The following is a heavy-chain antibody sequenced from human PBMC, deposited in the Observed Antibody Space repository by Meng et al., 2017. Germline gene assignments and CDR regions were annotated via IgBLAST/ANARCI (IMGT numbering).Heavy chain of an antibody. D-gene: IGHD3-10*01. CDR2: IYWNDDK. Sequence: QIYLSESGHTRVTPTQTLPLTCTFSGFSLSTSGVGVGSIRQPPGKALEWLALIYWNDDKRYSTSLKGRLTIPKDTSKNQVVLTMTNMDPVDTATYYCAHTVRYYYGSGSYGYWGQGTLVTVSS. V-gene: IGHV2-5*01. J-gene: IGHJ4*02. CDR1: GFSLSTSGVG. CDR3: AHTVRYYYGSGSYGY.